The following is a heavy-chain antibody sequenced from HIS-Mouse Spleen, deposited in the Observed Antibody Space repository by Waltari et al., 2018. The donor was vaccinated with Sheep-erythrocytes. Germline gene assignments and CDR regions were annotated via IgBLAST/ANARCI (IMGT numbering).Heavy chain of an antibody. Sequence: EVQLVESGGGLIQPGGSLRLSCAASGFTVSSNYMSWVRQAPGKGLEWVSCILRRGSKYYANSVKGRFTISRDNSKNTLYLQMNSLRAEETAVYYCARGHPDYGDYDAFDIWGQGTMVTVSS. CDR3: ARGHPDYGDYDAFDI. J-gene: IGHJ3*02. D-gene: IGHD4-17*01. V-gene: IGHV3-53*01. CDR2: ILRRGSK. CDR1: GFTVSSNY.